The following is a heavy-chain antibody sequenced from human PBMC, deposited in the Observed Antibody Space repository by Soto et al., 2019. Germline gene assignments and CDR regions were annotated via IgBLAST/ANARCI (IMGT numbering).Heavy chain of an antibody. D-gene: IGHD6-13*01. CDR1: GGGGAWNTAA. Sequence: SQCRSLTGDVCGGGGAWNTAACNWIRQSPSRGLEWLGRTYYXSKCYNYYAVSVRGRITINPDTSNNQLSLQLKCVTPDDTAVYNWAGGGSAGRGDWLEPGGQGAQVTVSS. J-gene: IGHJ5*02. CDR2: TYYXSKCYN. V-gene: IGHV6-1*01. CDR3: AGGGSAGRGDWLEP.